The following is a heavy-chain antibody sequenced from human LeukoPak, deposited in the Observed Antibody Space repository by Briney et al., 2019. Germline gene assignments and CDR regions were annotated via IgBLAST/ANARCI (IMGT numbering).Heavy chain of an antibody. Sequence: GTSLRLSCAASGFTFSSYAMSWVRQGPGKGLEWVSDINYSGGSTYYADSGGGRFTISRDNSKNTLYLQMNSLRAEDTAVYYCAKGLAAESLPPDYWGQGTLVTVSS. CDR1: GFTFSSYA. D-gene: IGHD6-13*01. J-gene: IGHJ4*02. CDR2: INYSGGST. CDR3: AKGLAAESLPPDY. V-gene: IGHV3-23*01.